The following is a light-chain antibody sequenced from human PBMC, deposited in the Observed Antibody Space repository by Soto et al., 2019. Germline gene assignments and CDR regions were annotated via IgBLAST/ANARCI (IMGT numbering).Light chain of an antibody. V-gene: IGLV2-8*01. CDR2: EVS. CDR1: SSDVGGYNY. CDR3: SSYGGSNTVV. J-gene: IGLJ2*01. Sequence: QSALTQPPSASGSPGQSVTISCTGSSSDVGGYNYVSWYQQHPGKAPKLMIYEVSKRPAGVPGRLSGSKSGNTASLTVSGVQAEDEADYYCSSYGGSNTVVFGGGTKLTVL.